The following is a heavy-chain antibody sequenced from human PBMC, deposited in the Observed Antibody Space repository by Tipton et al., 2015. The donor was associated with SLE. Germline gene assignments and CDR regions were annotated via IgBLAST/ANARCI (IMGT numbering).Heavy chain of an antibody. D-gene: IGHD3-16*01. V-gene: IGHV4-4*02. Sequence: SLRLSCTVSGGSISSNTWWNWVRQPPGMGLEWIGEIHHRGTTNYNPSLKSRVNISVGTSKNQFSLKLSSVTAADTAVYYCARVQAYEGFDPWGQGTLVTVSS. J-gene: IGHJ5*02. CDR3: ARVQAYEGFDP. CDR2: IHHRGTT. CDR1: GGSISSNTW.